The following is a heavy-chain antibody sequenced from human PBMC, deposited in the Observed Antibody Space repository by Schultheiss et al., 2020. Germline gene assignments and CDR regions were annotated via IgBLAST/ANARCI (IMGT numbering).Heavy chain of an antibody. CDR1: GDSVSSNSAA. J-gene: IGHJ6*02. CDR3: ARDRSVWELLEGYYYCGMDV. CDR2: TYYRSKWYN. D-gene: IGHD2-15*01. Sequence: SQTLSLTCAISGDSVSSNSAAWNWIRQSPSRGLEWLGRTYYRSKWYNDYAVSVKSRITINPDTSKNQFSLQLNSVTPEDTAVYYCARDRSVWELLEGYYYCGMDVWGQGATVNVSS. V-gene: IGHV6-1*01.